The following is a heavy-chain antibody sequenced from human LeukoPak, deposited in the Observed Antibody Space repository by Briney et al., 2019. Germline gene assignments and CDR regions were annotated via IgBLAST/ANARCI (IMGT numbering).Heavy chain of an antibody. J-gene: IGHJ4*02. D-gene: IGHD3-22*01. V-gene: IGHV4-34*01. CDR3: ARDQYYYDSSGYYVPGFADY. Sequence: SETLSLTCAVYGGSFSGYYWSWIRQPPGKGLGWIGEINHSGSTNYNPSLKSRVTISVDTSKNQFSLKLSSVTAADTAVYYCARDQYYYDSSGYYVPGFADYWGQGTLVTVSS. CDR2: INHSGST. CDR1: GGSFSGYY.